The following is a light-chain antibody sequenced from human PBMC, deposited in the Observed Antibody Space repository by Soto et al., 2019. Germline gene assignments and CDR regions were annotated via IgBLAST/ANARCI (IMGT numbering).Light chain of an antibody. Sequence: EIVLTQSPATLSVSPGERATLSCRASQSVGKNFAWYQQKPGQAPRLLIFATSTGATGVPARFSGSGSGTEFPITISSLQYEDFAVYYCQQYGDWPLTFGGGAKVEIE. CDR1: QSVGKN. CDR3: QQYGDWPLT. CDR2: ATS. V-gene: IGKV3-15*01. J-gene: IGKJ4*01.